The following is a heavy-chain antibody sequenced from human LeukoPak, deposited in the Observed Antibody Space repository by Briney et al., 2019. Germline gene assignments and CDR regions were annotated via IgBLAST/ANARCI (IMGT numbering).Heavy chain of an antibody. CDR3: ARAAQAVAGPIDAFDI. CDR1: GGSISSYY. D-gene: IGHD6-19*01. V-gene: IGHV4-34*01. J-gene: IGHJ3*02. Sequence: SETLSLTCTVSGGSISSYYWSWIRQPPGKGLEWIGEINHSGSTNYNPSLKSRVTISVDTSKNQFSLKLSSVTAADTAVYCCARAAQAVAGPIDAFDIWGQGTMVTVSS. CDR2: INHSGST.